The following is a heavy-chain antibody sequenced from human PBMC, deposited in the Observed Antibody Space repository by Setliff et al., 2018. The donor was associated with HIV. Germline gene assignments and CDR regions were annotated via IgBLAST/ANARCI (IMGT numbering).Heavy chain of an antibody. CDR2: VYYSGTT. Sequence: ETLSLTCAVYGGSFSGYYWSWIRQPPGKGLEWIGYVYYSGTTNYNPSLKSRVSMSVDTSKNQFSLRLSSVTAADTAVYYCARKYLVNVFDYWGQGMLVTVSS. CDR3: ARKYLVNVFDY. CDR1: GGSFSGYY. V-gene: IGHV4-59*01. D-gene: IGHD3-22*01. J-gene: IGHJ4*02.